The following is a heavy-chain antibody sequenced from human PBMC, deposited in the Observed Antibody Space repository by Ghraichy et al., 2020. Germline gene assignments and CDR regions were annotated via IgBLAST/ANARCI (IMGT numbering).Heavy chain of an antibody. CDR3: ARVRRDAYNYGLGN. V-gene: IGHV3-11*06. J-gene: IGHJ4*02. D-gene: IGHD5-24*01. Sequence: GGSLRLSCAASAFTFSDYYMTWIRQAPGKGLEWVSYISSSSSYTNYADSAKGRFTISRDNAKNSLYLQMNSLRAEDTAVYYCARVRRDAYNYGLGNWGQGTLVTVSS. CDR1: AFTFSDYY. CDR2: ISSSSSYT.